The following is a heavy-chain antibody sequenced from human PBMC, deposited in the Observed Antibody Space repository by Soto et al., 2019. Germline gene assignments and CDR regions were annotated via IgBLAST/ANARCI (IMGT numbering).Heavy chain of an antibody. Sequence: EVLLVESGGGLVRPGGSLRLSCAASGFTFTNAWMNWVRQSPGKGLEWVGRIKSKTEGGTTDYAVPGKGRFTISRDDATNTLYLDMTSLKSDDTAVYHCATGRMLGGGGYYHAMDVWGQGTTVAVSS. CDR2: IKSKTEGGTT. D-gene: IGHD1-26*01. CDR1: GFTFTNAW. J-gene: IGHJ6*02. CDR3: ATGRMLGGGGYYHAMDV. V-gene: IGHV3-15*07.